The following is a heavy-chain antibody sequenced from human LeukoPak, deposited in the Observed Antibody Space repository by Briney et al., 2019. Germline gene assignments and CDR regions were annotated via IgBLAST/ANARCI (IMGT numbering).Heavy chain of an antibody. CDR1: GFTFSSYG. CDR3: ARVYYDILTGYREYFQH. CDR2: ISYDGSNK. V-gene: IGHV3-30*03. J-gene: IGHJ1*01. Sequence: PGGSLRLSCAASGFTFSSYGMHWVRQAPGKGLEWVAVISYDGSNKYYADSVKGRFTISRDNSKNTLYLQMNSLRAEDTAVYYRARVYYDILTGYREYFQHWGQGTLVTVSS. D-gene: IGHD3-9*01.